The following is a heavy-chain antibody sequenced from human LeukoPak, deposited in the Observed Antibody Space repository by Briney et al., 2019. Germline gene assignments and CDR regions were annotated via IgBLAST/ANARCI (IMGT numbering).Heavy chain of an antibody. V-gene: IGHV4-61*02. J-gene: IGHJ3*02. Sequence: SETLSLTCTVSGGSISSGSYYWSWIRQPAGKGLEWIGRIYTSGSTNSNPSLKSRVTISVDTSKNPFSLKLCSVTAADTAVYYCARDSASIVGATRHSAFDIWGQGTMVTVSS. CDR3: ARDSASIVGATRHSAFDI. CDR2: IYTSGST. CDR1: GGSISSGSYY. D-gene: IGHD1-26*01.